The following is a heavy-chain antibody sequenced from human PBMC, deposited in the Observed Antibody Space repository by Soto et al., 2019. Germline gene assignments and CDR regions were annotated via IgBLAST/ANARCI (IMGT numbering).Heavy chain of an antibody. J-gene: IGHJ5*02. CDR2: IGTAGDT. V-gene: IGHV3-13*01. CDR1: GFTFSSYD. CDR3: ARGAIDYSYYDNWFDP. D-gene: IGHD4-4*01. Sequence: EVQLVESGGGLVQPGGSLRLSCAASGFTFSSYDMHWVRQATGKGLEWVSAIGTAGDTYYPGSVKGRFTISRENAKNSLYLQMNSLRAGDTAVYYCARGAIDYSYYDNWFDPWGQGTLVTVSS.